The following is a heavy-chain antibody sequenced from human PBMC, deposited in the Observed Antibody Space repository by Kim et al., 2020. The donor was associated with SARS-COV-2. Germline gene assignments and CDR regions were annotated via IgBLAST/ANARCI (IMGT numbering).Heavy chain of an antibody. J-gene: IGHJ4*02. V-gene: IGHV1-3*01. D-gene: IGHD5-12*01. Sequence: ASVKVSCKASGYTFTSYAMHWVRQAPGQRLEWMGWINAGNGNTKYSQKFQGRVTITRDTSASTAYMELSSLRSEDTAVYYCARSFSGYLSPVDYWGQGTLVTVSS. CDR3: ARSFSGYLSPVDY. CDR1: GYTFTSYA. CDR2: INAGNGNT.